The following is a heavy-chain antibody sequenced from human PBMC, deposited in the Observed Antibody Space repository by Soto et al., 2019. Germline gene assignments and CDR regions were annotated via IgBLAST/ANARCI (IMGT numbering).Heavy chain of an antibody. D-gene: IGHD2-21*02. CDR2: IWYDGSNK. J-gene: IGHJ4*02. Sequence: ASGYTFTSYGMHWVRQAPGKGLEWVAVIWYDGSNKYYADSVKGRFTISRDNSKNTLYLQMNSLRAEDTAVYYCARASEAYCGGDCSDLDYWGQGTLVTVSS. V-gene: IGHV3-33*01. CDR3: ARASEAYCGGDCSDLDY. CDR1: GYTFTSYG.